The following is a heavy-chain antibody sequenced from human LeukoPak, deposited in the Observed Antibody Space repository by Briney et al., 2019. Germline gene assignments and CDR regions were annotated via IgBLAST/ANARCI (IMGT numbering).Heavy chain of an antibody. J-gene: IGHJ4*02. CDR3: TRSKYYYDSSGYYWQGPFDY. D-gene: IGHD3-22*01. V-gene: IGHV3-49*04. CDR2: IRSKAYGGTT. CDR1: GFTFGDYA. Sequence: GGSLRLSCTASGFTFGDYAMSWVRQAPGKGLEWVGFIRSKAYGGTTEYAASVKGRFTISRDDSKSIAYLQMNSLKTEDTAVYYCTRSKYYYDSSGYYWQGPFDYWGQGTLVTVSS.